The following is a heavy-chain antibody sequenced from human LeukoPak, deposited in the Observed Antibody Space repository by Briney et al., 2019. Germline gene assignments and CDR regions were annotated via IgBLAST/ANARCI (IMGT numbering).Heavy chain of an antibody. CDR3: ARGPLSKRNWFDP. V-gene: IGHV1-8*01. CDR2: VNPNSGNT. J-gene: IGHJ5*02. CDR1: GYTFTSYD. D-gene: IGHD2/OR15-2a*01. Sequence: ASVNVSCKASGYTFTSYDINWVRQATGQGREWMGWVNPNSGNTGYPQKFQGRVTMTRNTSISTAYMELSSLRSEDTAVYYCARGPLSKRNWFDPWGQGTLVTVSS.